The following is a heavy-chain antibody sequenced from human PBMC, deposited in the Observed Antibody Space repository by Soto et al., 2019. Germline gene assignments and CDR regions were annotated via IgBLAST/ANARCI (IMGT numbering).Heavy chain of an antibody. J-gene: IGHJ4*02. CDR3: ARSYGDSAYFDY. Sequence: SETLSLTCAVSSGSISSSNWWSWVRQPPGKGLEWIGEIYHSGSTNYNPSLKSRVTISVDKSKNQFSLKLSSVTAADTAVYYCARSYGDSAYFDYWGQGTLVTVSS. V-gene: IGHV4-4*02. CDR2: IYHSGST. D-gene: IGHD4-17*01. CDR1: SGSISSSNW.